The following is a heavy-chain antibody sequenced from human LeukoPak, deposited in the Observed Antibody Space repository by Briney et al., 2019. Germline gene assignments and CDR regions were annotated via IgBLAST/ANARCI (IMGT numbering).Heavy chain of an antibody. Sequence: GESLKISCKGSGNSFTNYWIGWVRQMPGKGLEWMGIIYPDDSDTRYSPSFKGQVTISADKSISTAYLQWSSLKASDTAMYYCARTSGLVGARTGWDYFDYWGQGTLVTVSS. V-gene: IGHV5-51*01. CDR3: ARTSGLVGARTGWDYFDY. D-gene: IGHD1-26*01. CDR2: IYPDDSDT. J-gene: IGHJ4*02. CDR1: GNSFTNYW.